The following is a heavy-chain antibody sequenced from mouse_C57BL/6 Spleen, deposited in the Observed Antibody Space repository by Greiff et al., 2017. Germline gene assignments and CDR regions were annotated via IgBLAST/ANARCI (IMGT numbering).Heavy chain of an antibody. J-gene: IGHJ4*01. CDR1: GFTFSSYG. CDR2: ISSGGSYT. Sequence: EVKLVESGGDLAKPGGSLKLSCAASGFTFSSYGMSWVRQTPDKRLEWVATISSGGSYTYYPDSVKGRFTISRDNAKNTLYLQMSSLKSEDTAMYYCARQAYYSNYYAMDYWGQGTSVTVSS. CDR3: ARQAYYSNYYAMDY. D-gene: IGHD2-5*01. V-gene: IGHV5-6*01.